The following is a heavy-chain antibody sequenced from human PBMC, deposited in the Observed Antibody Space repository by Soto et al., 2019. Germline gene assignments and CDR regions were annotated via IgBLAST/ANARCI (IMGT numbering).Heavy chain of an antibody. D-gene: IGHD2-8*01. CDR1: GFTFSRYA. J-gene: IGHJ5*02. Sequence: GGSLRLSCAASGFTFSRYAMSWVRQAPGKGLEWVSAISGGGGSTYYADSVKGRFAISRDNSQNTLSLQMNSLRAEDTAVYYCAKDGKVYARGGWFDPWGQGTLVTVSS. CDR2: ISGGGGST. CDR3: AKDGKVYARGGWFDP. V-gene: IGHV3-23*01.